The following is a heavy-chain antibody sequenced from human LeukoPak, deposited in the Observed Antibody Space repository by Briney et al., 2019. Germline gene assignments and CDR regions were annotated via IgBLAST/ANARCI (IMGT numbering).Heavy chain of an antibody. J-gene: IGHJ3*02. Sequence: GGSLRLSCAASGFTFSSYWMSWVRQAPGKGLGWVAVISYDGSNKYYADSVKGRFTISRDNSKNTLYLQMNSLRAEDTAIYYCAQSHILTGYGSWGAFDIWGQGTMVTVSS. V-gene: IGHV3-30*03. CDR1: GFTFSSYW. D-gene: IGHD3-9*01. CDR2: ISYDGSNK. CDR3: AQSHILTGYGSWGAFDI.